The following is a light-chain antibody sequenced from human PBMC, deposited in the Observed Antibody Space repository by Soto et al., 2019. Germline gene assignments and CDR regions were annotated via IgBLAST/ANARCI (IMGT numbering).Light chain of an antibody. CDR2: GAF. CDR1: QSVTYN. V-gene: IGKV3-15*01. Sequence: EIVMTXXXXTLSVSPGETATLSCRASQSVTYNLAWYQQKPGQGPRLLIYGAFTRATGIPARFSGSGSGTEFTLTISSLQSEDFAVYYCQQYKNWPPLTFGGGTKVEIK. CDR3: QQYKNWPPLT. J-gene: IGKJ4*01.